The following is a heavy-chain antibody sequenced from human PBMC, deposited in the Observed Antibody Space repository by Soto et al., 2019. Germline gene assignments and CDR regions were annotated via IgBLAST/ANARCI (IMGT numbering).Heavy chain of an antibody. CDR3: ARDVRSSSWYDAFDI. CDR2: IYTSGST. J-gene: IGHJ3*02. Sequence: SETLSLTCTGSGGSISSYYWSWIRQPAGKGLEWIGRIYTSGSTNYNPSLKSRVTMSVDTSKNQFSLKLSSVTAADTAVYYCARDVRSSSWYDAFDIWGQGTMVTVSS. CDR1: GGSISSYY. V-gene: IGHV4-4*07. D-gene: IGHD6-13*01.